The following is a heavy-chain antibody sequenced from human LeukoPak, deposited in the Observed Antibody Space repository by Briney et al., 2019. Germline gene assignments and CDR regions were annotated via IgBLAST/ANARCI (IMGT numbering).Heavy chain of an antibody. CDR2: IYYSGST. Sequence: PSETLSLTCTVSGGSISSYYWSWIRQPPGKGLEWIGYIYYSGSTNYNPSLKSRVTISVDTSKNQFSLKLSSVTAADTAVYYCARMGAHPTFDPWGQGTLVTVSS. V-gene: IGHV4-59*01. CDR1: GGSISSYY. D-gene: IGHD1-26*01. CDR3: ARMGAHPTFDP. J-gene: IGHJ5*02.